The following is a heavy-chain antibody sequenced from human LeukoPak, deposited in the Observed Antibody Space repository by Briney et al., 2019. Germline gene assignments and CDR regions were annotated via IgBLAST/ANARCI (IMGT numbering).Heavy chain of an antibody. CDR1: GFSFSSYW. CDR3: TRGVAVSGTDY. J-gene: IGHJ4*02. CDR2: INNDGSGT. Sequence: GGSLRLSCAASGFSFSSYWMHWVRQAPGKGVVGVSRINNDGSGTSYADSVKGRFIISRDNAKNTLYLQMNSLRVEDAAVYYCTRGVAVSGTDYWGQGTLVTVSS. V-gene: IGHV3-74*01. D-gene: IGHD6-19*01.